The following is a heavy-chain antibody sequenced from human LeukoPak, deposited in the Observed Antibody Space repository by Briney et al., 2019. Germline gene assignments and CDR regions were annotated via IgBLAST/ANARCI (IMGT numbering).Heavy chain of an antibody. CDR2: INSDGNIT. CDR3: ARDAVDTANAV. V-gene: IGHV3-74*01. D-gene: IGHD5-18*01. J-gene: IGHJ6*02. Sequence: GGSLRLSCAASGFTFTTYWMHWVRQAPGKGLVWVSHINSDGNITSYADSVKGRFTIPRDNAKNTLYLQMNSLRAEDTAVYYCARDAVDTANAVWGQGTTVTVSS. CDR1: GFTFTTYW.